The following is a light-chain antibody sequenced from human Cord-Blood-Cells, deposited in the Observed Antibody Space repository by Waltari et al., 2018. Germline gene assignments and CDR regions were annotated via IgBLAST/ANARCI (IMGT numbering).Light chain of an antibody. CDR3: QQYGSSPPIT. J-gene: IGKJ5*01. CDR2: GAS. Sequence: EIVLTQSPGTLSLSPGERATLSCRASQSVSSSYLAWYQQKPGQAPRLLLYGASSRATGIPDRFGGSGSGTDFSLTISRLEPEHFAVYYCQQYGSSPPITFRQGTRLEIK. V-gene: IGKV3-20*01. CDR1: QSVSSSY.